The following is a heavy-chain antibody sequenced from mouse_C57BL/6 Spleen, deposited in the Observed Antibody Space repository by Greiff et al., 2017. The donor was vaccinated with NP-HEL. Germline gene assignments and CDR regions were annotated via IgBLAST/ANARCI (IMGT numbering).Heavy chain of an antibody. CDR2: IYPRSGNT. V-gene: IGHV1-81*01. Sequence: QVQLQQSGAELARPGASVKLSCKASGYTFTSYGISWVKQRTGQGLEWIGEIYPRSGNTYYNEKFKGKATLTADKSSSTAYMELRSLTSEDSAVYLWASERAAKSDYSNGYWAMDYWGQGTLVTVSS. D-gene: IGHD2-5*01. J-gene: IGHJ4*01. CDR1: GYTFTSYG. CDR3: ASERAAKSDYSNGYWAMDY.